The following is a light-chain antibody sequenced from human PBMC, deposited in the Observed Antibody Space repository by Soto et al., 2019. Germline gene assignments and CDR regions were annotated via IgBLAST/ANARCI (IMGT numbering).Light chain of an antibody. CDR1: QSVSSSY. Sequence: EIVLTQSPGTLSLSPGERATLSCRASQSVSSSYLAWYQQKPGRPPRLLIYGASSRATGIPDSFSGSGSGTDFTLTISRLEPEDLAMYYCQQYFSSPYTFGQGTKLEIK. CDR2: GAS. CDR3: QQYFSSPYT. J-gene: IGKJ2*01. V-gene: IGKV3-20*01.